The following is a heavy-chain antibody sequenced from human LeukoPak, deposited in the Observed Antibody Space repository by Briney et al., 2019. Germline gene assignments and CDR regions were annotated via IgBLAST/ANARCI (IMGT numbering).Heavy chain of an antibody. CDR1: GGSFSGYY. V-gene: IGHV4-34*01. CDR3: ARGLGYYDFWSGYSNWFDP. Sequence: PSEILSLTCAVYGGSFSGYYWSWIRQPPGKGLEWIGEINHSGSTNYNPSLKSRVTISVDMSKNQFSLKLSSVTAADTAVYYCARGLGYYDFWSGYSNWFDPWGQGTLVTVSS. J-gene: IGHJ5*02. D-gene: IGHD3-3*01. CDR2: INHSGST.